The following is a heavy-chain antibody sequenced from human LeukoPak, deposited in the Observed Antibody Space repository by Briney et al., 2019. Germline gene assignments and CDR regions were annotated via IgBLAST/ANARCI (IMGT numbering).Heavy chain of an antibody. CDR1: GYTFTSYG. Sequence: GAPVTVSCKATGYTFTSYGVSWVRQGPGQGLEWVGCISSNSDNTNYAQKFQGRVTMTTDTSTSTAYMELRSLRSDDTAVYYCARDWGSIKVITDYWGQGTLVTVSS. D-gene: IGHD3-16*01. V-gene: IGHV1-18*01. CDR3: ARDWGSIKVITDY. CDR2: ISSNSDNT. J-gene: IGHJ4*02.